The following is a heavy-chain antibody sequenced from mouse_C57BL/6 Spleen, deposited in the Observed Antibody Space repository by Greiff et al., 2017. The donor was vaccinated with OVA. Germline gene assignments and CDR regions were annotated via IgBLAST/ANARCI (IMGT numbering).Heavy chain of an antibody. D-gene: IGHD1-1*01. J-gene: IGHJ1*03. Sequence: QVQLQQPGAELVMPGASVKLSCKASGYTFTSYWMHWVKQRPGQGLEWIGEIDPSDSYTNYNQKFKGKSTLTVDKSSSTAYMQLSSLTSEDSAVYYCASGGGTTSTTYFDDWGTGTTVTVSS. CDR2: IDPSDSYT. V-gene: IGHV1-69*01. CDR3: ASGGGTTSTTYFDD. CDR1: GYTFTSYW.